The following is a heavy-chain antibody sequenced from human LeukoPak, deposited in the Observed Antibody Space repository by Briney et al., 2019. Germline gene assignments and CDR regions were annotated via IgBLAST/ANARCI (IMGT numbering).Heavy chain of an antibody. CDR3: ARDPRRSSQTGYFDY. Sequence: GGSLRLSCAASGSTFSNYAMHWVRQAPGKGLEWVAVISYDGSNKYYADSVKGRFTISRDNSKNTVYLQMNSLRAEDTAVYYCARDPRRSSQTGYFDYWGQGTLVTVSS. V-gene: IGHV3-30*04. CDR2: ISYDGSNK. J-gene: IGHJ4*02. D-gene: IGHD6-13*01. CDR1: GSTFSNYA.